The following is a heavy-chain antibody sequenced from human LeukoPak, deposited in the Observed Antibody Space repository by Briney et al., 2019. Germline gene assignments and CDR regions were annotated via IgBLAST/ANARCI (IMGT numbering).Heavy chain of an antibody. Sequence: QPGGSLRLSCAASGFTFSSYAMSWVRQAPGKGLEWVSAISGSGGSTYYADSVKGRFTISRDNSKNTLYLQMNSLRAEDTAVYYCAKDPWELLPFGRGDYFQHWGQGTLVTVSS. D-gene: IGHD1-26*01. CDR1: GFTFSSYA. CDR2: ISGSGGST. J-gene: IGHJ1*01. V-gene: IGHV3-23*01. CDR3: AKDPWELLPFGRGDYFQH.